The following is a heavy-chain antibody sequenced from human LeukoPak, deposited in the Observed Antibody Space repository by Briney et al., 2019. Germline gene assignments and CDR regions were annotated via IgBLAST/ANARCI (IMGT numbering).Heavy chain of an antibody. V-gene: IGHV1-2*02. CDR1: GYTFTSYD. D-gene: IGHD1-26*01. Sequence: ASVKVSCKASGYTFTSYDINWVRQATGQGLEWMGWINPNSGGTNYAQKFQGRVTMTRDTSISTAYMELSRLRSDDTAVYYCAKEGGVGATLYYYYYMDVWGKGTTVTISS. CDR3: AKEGGVGATLYYYYYMDV. J-gene: IGHJ6*03. CDR2: INPNSGGT.